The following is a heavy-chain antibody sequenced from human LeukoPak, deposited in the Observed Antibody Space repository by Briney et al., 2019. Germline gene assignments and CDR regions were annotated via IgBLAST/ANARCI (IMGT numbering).Heavy chain of an antibody. CDR2: ISAYNGNT. J-gene: IGHJ4*02. D-gene: IGHD3-3*01. Sequence: ASVKVSCKASGYTFTSYGISWVRQAPGQGLEWMGWISAYNGNTNYAQKLQGRVTMTTDTSTSTAYMELRSLRSDDTAVYYCARGVTIFGVVKYFDYWGQGTLVTVSS. CDR1: GYTFTSYG. CDR3: ARGVTIFGVVKYFDY. V-gene: IGHV1-18*01.